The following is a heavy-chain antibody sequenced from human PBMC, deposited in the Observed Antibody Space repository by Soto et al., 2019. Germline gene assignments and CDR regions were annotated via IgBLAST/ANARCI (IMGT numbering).Heavy chain of an antibody. CDR3: ARDLSIAAAGTPPYYYYGMDV. CDR1: GGTFSSYA. D-gene: IGHD6-13*01. J-gene: IGHJ6*02. Sequence: SVKVSCKASGGTFSSYAISWVRQAPGQGLEWMGGIIPIFGTANYAQNFQGRVTITADESTSTAYMELSSLRSEDTAVYYCARDLSIAAAGTPPYYYYGMDVWGQGTTVTVSS. V-gene: IGHV1-69*13. CDR2: IIPIFGTA.